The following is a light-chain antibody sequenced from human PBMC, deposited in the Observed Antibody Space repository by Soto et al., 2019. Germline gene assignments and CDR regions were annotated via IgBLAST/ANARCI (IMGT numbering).Light chain of an antibody. CDR2: ASS. CDR3: QKYSSAHWT. V-gene: IGKV1-27*01. Sequence: DIQMTQSPSSLSASVGDRVNISCRASQGIANYLAWYQQKPGKVPELLIYASSTLHSGVPSRFSGRRSGTDFTLTISSLQPEDVASYYCQKYSSAHWTFGQGNKVEIK. J-gene: IGKJ1*01. CDR1: QGIANY.